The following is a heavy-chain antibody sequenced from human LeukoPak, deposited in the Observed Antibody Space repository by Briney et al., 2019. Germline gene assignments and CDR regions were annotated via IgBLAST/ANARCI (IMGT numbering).Heavy chain of an antibody. D-gene: IGHD6-13*01. V-gene: IGHV3-23*01. CDR3: ARGPYYSSTWANWFDP. CDR2: ISGSGGST. CDR1: GFTFSSYA. Sequence: GGSLRLSCAASGFTFSSYAMSWVRQAPGKGLEWVSAISGSGGSTYYADSVKGRFTISRDNSKNTLYLQMNSLRAEDTAVYYCARGPYYSSTWANWFDPWGQGTLVTVSS. J-gene: IGHJ5*02.